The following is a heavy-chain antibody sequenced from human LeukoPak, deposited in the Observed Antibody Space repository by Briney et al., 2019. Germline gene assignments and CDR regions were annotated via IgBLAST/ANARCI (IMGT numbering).Heavy chain of an antibody. CDR2: ISASGDGS. D-gene: IGHD4-11*01. CDR3: AKATDDYSRRGIDY. J-gene: IGHJ4*02. V-gene: IGHV3-23*01. CDR1: GFTFSSYD. Sequence: GGSLRLSCAASGFTFSSYDINWVRQAPGKGLEWVSSISASGDGSYYALSVKGRFALSRDNSKNTLFLQMNSLRAEDTAIYYCAKATDDYSRRGIDYWGQGTLVTVSS.